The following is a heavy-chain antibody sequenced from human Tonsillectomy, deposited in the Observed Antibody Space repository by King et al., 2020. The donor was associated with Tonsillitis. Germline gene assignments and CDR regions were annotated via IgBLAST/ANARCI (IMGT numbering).Heavy chain of an antibody. D-gene: IGHD6-13*01. Sequence: VQLVESGGGLVQPGGSLRLSCEASGFTFRGYWMHWVRQTPGKGLVWISRIFNDGSITDYADSVKGRFTISRDNAKDTLFLEMNSLRVEDSGVYYCARDPGSSWYIDFWGQGTLVTVSS. CDR3: ARDPGSSWYIDF. CDR1: GFTFRGYW. V-gene: IGHV3-74*01. J-gene: IGHJ4*02. CDR2: IFNDGSIT.